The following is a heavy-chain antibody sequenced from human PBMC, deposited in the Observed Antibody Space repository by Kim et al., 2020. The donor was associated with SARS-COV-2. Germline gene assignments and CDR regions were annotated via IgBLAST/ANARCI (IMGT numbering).Heavy chain of an antibody. CDR3: ARDRRIYGMDV. V-gene: IGHV1-69*04. Sequence: ENAPQKDQGRVTTTADKSKSTAYMELSSLRSEDTAVYYCARDRRIYGMDVWGQGTTVTVSS. CDR2: E. J-gene: IGHJ6*02.